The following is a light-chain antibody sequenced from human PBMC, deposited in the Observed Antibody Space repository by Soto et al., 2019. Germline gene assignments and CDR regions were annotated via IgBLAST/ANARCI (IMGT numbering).Light chain of an antibody. CDR2: DVS. CDR3: CSYAGSYPYV. V-gene: IGLV2-11*01. J-gene: IGLJ1*01. CDR1: SSDVGGYSY. Sequence: QSVLTQPRSVTGSPGESVTISCTGTSSDVGGYSYVSWYQQHPGKAPKLMIYDVSKRPSGVPDCFSGSKSGNTASLTISGLQAEDEADYYCCSYAGSYPYVFGTGTKVTVL.